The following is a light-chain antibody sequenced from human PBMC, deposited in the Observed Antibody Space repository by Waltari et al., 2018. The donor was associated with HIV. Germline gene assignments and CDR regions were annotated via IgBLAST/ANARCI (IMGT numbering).Light chain of an antibody. V-gene: IGLV2-14*02. Sequence: QSALTQPASVSGSPGQSITISCTGTSSDVGSYNLVSWYQQHPGKAPKLMIYEVSKRPSGVSNRFSGSKSGSTASLTISGLQAEDEADYYCASYTARSIPWVFGGGTKLTVV. J-gene: IGLJ3*02. CDR2: EVS. CDR1: SSDVGSYNL. CDR3: ASYTARSIPWV.